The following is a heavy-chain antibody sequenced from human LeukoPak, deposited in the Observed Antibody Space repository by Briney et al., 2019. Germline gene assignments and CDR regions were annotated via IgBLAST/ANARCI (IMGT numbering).Heavy chain of an antibody. Sequence: KAGGSLRLSCAASGFTFSSYSMNWVRQAPGKGLEWVSSISSSSSYIYYADSVKGRFTISRDNAKNSLYLRMNSLRAEDTAVYYCARDGASSGWEYYFDYWGQGTLVTVSS. J-gene: IGHJ4*02. CDR1: GFTFSSYS. V-gene: IGHV3-21*01. CDR3: ARDGASSGWEYYFDY. CDR2: ISSSSSYI. D-gene: IGHD6-19*01.